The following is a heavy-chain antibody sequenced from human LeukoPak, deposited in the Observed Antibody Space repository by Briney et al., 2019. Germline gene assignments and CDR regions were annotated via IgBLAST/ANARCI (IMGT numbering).Heavy chain of an antibody. CDR1: GGSFSGYY. J-gene: IGHJ5*02. CDR2: INHSGST. CDR3: ARGGKITMVRGVNPFGTYRNCFDP. D-gene: IGHD3-10*01. Sequence: PSETLSLTCAVSGGSFSGYYWSWIRQPPGKGLEWIGEINHSGSTNYNPSLKSRVTISVDTSKNQFSLTLSSVTDADTSVYYCARGGKITMVRGVNPFGTYRNCFDPWGQGTLVTVSS. V-gene: IGHV4-34*01.